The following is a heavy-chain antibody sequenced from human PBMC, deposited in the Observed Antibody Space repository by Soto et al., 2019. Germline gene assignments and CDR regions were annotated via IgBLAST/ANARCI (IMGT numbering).Heavy chain of an antibody. D-gene: IGHD5-18*01. CDR1: GYTFTSYY. CDR3: ARVGYSYGNTYYYGMDV. J-gene: IGHJ6*02. Sequence: GASVKVSCKASGYTFTSYYMHWVRQAPGQGLEWMGIINPSGGSTSYAQKFQGRVTMTRDTSTSTVYMELSSLRSEDTAVYYCARVGYSYGNTYYYGMDVWGQGTTVTVSS. V-gene: IGHV1-46*01. CDR2: INPSGGST.